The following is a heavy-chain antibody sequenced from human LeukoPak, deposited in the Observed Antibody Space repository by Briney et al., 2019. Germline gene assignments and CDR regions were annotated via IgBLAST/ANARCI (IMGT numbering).Heavy chain of an antibody. CDR3: ARHSSRESFYDFDS. CDR2: IIPMLGIP. Sequence: SVKVSCKASGGTSITHIINWVRQAPGQGLEWMGRIIPMLGIPNYAQKFQGRVTFTADRSTNTAYMALSSLRSEDTAVCYCARHSSRESFYDFDSWGQGALIIVSS. CDR1: GGTSITHI. J-gene: IGHJ4*02. V-gene: IGHV1-69*02. D-gene: IGHD3-16*01.